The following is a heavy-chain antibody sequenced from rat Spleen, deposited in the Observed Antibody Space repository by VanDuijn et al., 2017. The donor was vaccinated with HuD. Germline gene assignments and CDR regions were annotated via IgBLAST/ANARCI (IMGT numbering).Heavy chain of an antibody. CDR2: IWSGGST. Sequence: QVQLRESGPGLVQPSQTLSLTCTVSGFSLTSYNVHWVRQPPGKGLEWIGAIWSGGSTDYNSALKSRLSISRDTSKSQVLLKMNSLQTEDTAMYFCARSLMKLLMDAWGQGASVTVSS. D-gene: IGHD1-12*01. CDR1: GFSLTSYN. CDR3: ARSLMKLLMDA. V-gene: IGHV2-15*01. J-gene: IGHJ4*01.